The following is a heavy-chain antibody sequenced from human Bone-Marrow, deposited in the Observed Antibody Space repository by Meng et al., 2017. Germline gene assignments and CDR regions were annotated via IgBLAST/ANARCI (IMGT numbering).Heavy chain of an antibody. CDR2: ISGSGGDT. D-gene: IGHD1-26*01. Sequence: GRLVEPGGGLVQPGGSLRLSCAASGFTFSTSAMNWVRQAPGKGLEWVSAISGSGGDTYYADSVKGRFTISRDSSKNTLFLQMNSLSAEDTALYYCAKGTSGSYWYFDLWGRGTLVTVSS. CDR1: GFTFSTSA. V-gene: IGHV3-23*04. J-gene: IGHJ2*01. CDR3: AKGTSGSYWYFDL.